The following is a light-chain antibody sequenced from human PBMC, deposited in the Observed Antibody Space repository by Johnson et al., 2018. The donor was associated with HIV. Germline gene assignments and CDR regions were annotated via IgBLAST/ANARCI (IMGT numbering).Light chain of an antibody. Sequence: QSMLTQPPSVSAAPGQKVTISCSGSNSNIGNNYVSWYQHLPGTAPKLLIYDNDQRPSGIPDRFSASKSGTSATLDITGLQTGDGADYYCGTWESSLSAGVFGTGTTVIVL. CDR1: NSNIGNNY. V-gene: IGLV1-51*01. J-gene: IGLJ1*01. CDR3: GTWESSLSAGV. CDR2: DND.